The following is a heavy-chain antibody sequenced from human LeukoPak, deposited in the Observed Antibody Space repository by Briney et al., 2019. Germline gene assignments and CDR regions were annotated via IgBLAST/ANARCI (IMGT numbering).Heavy chain of an antibody. J-gene: IGHJ4*01. D-gene: IGHD6-13*01. CDR3: ARVEEGGIAAAT. Sequence: SVTVSCKASGGTFSSYTFSWVRQAPGQGLEWMGRIIPILGIANYAQKFQGRVTITADKSTSTAYMELSSLRSEDTAVYYCARVEEGGIAAATWGQGTLVTVSS. CDR2: IIPILGIA. V-gene: IGHV1-69*02. CDR1: GGTFSSYT.